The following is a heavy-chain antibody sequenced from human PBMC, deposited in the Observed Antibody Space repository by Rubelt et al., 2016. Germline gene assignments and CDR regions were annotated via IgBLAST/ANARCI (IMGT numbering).Heavy chain of an antibody. CDR3: ARSRSTTRSDAFDI. Sequence: GKGLEWVSTISGSGGSTYYADSVKGRFTISRDNAKNTLYLQMNSLRAEDTALYYCARSRSTTRSDAFDIWGQGTMVTVSS. D-gene: IGHD2-2*01. CDR2: ISGSGGST. V-gene: IGHV3-23*01. J-gene: IGHJ3*02.